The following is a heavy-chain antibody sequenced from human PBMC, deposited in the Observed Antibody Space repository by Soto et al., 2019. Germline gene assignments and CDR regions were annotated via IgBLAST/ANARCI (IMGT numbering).Heavy chain of an antibody. Sequence: QVQLQESGPGLVKPSGTLSLTCAVSGGSISSSNWWSWVRQPPGKGLEWIGEIYHSGSTNYNPSLKSRVTKSVDKSMNQFSLKLSSVTAADTAVYSCARTPGDGYTGYYFDYWGQGTLVTVSS. V-gene: IGHV4-4*02. CDR1: GGSISSSNW. J-gene: IGHJ4*02. CDR2: IYHSGST. D-gene: IGHD5-18*01. CDR3: ARTPGDGYTGYYFDY.